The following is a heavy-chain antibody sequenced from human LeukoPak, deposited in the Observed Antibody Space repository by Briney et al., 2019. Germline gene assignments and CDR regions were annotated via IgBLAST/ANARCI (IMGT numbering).Heavy chain of an antibody. CDR1: GFTFSSYA. Sequence: PGGSLRLSCAASGFTFSSYAMSWVRQAPGKGLEWVANIQQDGSEKDYVDSVKGRFTISRDNAKNSLYLQMNSLRVEDTAVYYCARESDADRGSGWYGYNFDYWGQGTVVTVSS. D-gene: IGHD6-19*01. CDR3: ARESDADRGSGWYGYNFDY. CDR2: IQQDGSEK. V-gene: IGHV3-7*01. J-gene: IGHJ4*02.